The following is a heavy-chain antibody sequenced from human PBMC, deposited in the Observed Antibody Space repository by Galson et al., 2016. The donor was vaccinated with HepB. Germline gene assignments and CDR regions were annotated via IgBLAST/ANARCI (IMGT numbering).Heavy chain of an antibody. J-gene: IGHJ4*02. V-gene: IGHV3-23*01. CDR1: GFTFSSYA. Sequence: SLRLSCAASGFTFSSYAMNWVRQAPGKGLEWVSVISGSGGSTYYADSVKGRFTISRDNSKNTLYLQMNSLRAEDTAVYYCAKDAGGHQPARNSGWYDYWGQGTLVTVSS. CDR3: AKDAGGHQPARNSGWYDY. CDR2: ISGSGGST. D-gene: IGHD6-19*01.